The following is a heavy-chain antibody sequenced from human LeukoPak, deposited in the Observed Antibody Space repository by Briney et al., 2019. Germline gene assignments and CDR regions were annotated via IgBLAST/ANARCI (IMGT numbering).Heavy chain of an antibody. CDR1: GYTFTGYY. CDR3: ARDTTYYYDSSGYPCDAFDI. V-gene: IGHV1-2*02. D-gene: IGHD3-22*01. J-gene: IGHJ3*02. Sequence: ASVKVSCKASGYTFTGYYMHWVRQAPGQGLEWMGWINPNSGGTNYAQKFQGRVTMTRDTSISTAYMELSRLRSDDTAVYYCARDTTYYYDSSGYPCDAFDIWGQGTMVTVSS. CDR2: INPNSGGT.